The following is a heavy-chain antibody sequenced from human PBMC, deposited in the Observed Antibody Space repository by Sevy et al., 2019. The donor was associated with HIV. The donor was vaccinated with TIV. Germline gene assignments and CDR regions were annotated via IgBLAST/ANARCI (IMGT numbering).Heavy chain of an antibody. V-gene: IGHV3-30*04. CDR3: ARDQDIVVVPAEYGMDV. CDR1: GFTFSSYA. D-gene: IGHD2-2*01. Sequence: GGSLRLSCAASGFTFSSYAMHWVRQAPGKGLEWVAVISYDGSNKYYADSVKGRFTISRDNSKNTVYLQMNSLRAEDTAVYYCARDQDIVVVPAEYGMDVWGQGTTVTVSS. J-gene: IGHJ6*02. CDR2: ISYDGSNK.